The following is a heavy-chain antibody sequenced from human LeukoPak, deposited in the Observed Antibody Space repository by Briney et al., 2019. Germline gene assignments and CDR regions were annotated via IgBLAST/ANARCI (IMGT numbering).Heavy chain of an antibody. CDR1: GFTFTDYF. V-gene: IGHV3-7*01. D-gene: IGHD3-22*01. CDR2: IKHNGGEK. CDR3: GRDRGWPTSGYYLHHFDY. J-gene: IGHJ4*02. Sequence: AGGSLRLSCVASGFTFTDYFMSWVRQAPGKGLEWVASIKHNGGEKYYVDSVKGRFTISRDNAKNSLYLEMSSLRVEDTAVYYCGRDRGWPTSGYYLHHFDYWGQGTLVTFAS.